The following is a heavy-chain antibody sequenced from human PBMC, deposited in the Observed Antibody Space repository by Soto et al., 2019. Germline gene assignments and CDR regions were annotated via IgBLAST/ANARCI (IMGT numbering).Heavy chain of an antibody. J-gene: IGHJ4*02. CDR3: ARVMGGYGLDY. V-gene: IGHV1-69*02. Sequence: QVQLVQSGAEVKKPGSSVKVSCKASGGTFSSYTISWVRQAPGQGLEWMGRIIPILRIANYAQKFQGRVTITADKSTSTAYMELSSLRSEDTAVYYCARVMGGYGLDYWGQGTLVTVSS. CDR1: GGTFSSYT. CDR2: IIPILRIA. D-gene: IGHD5-12*01.